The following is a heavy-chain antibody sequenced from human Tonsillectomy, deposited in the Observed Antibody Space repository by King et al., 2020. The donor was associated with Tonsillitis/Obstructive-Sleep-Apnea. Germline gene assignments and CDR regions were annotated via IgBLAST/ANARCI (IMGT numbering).Heavy chain of an antibody. Sequence: VQLVESGGGLVKPGGSLRLSCAASGFTFSSYSMNWVRQAPGKGLEWVSSISSSSNYKYYADSVRGRFTISRDNAKNSLYVQMNSLRAEDTAVYYCARAEAGAAQHDSSHYGRDVRGQGPTVTVPS. J-gene: IGHJ6*02. D-gene: IGHD1-26*01. CDR2: ISSSSNYK. CDR1: GFTFSSYS. CDR3: ARAEAGAAQHDSSHYGRDV. V-gene: IGHV3-21*03.